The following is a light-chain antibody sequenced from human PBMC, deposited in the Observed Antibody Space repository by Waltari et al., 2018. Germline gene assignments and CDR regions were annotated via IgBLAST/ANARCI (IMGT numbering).Light chain of an antibody. Sequence: QSVLTQPPSASGAPGQRVTISCSGSSPNIGSNPVDWYQQLPGTAPKLLIYRDNQRPSGVPDRFSGSKSGTSASLAISGLQSDDEADYYCAAWDDSLNGLFGGGTKLTVL. J-gene: IGLJ3*02. V-gene: IGLV1-44*01. CDR2: RDN. CDR3: AAWDDSLNGL. CDR1: SPNIGSNP.